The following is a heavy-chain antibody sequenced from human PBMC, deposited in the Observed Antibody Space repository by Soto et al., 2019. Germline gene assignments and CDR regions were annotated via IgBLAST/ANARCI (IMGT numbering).Heavy chain of an antibody. D-gene: IGHD3-3*01. Sequence: EVQLVESGGGLVKPGGSLRLSCAVSGFPFDSYSMSWVRQAPGQGLEWLASLSSGSFYIFHADSIRGRFTISRDDAKNLLFLQMNSLTIEDTATYYCAREANPIYAPQVLDVWGQGTAVTFSS. CDR2: LSSGSFYI. J-gene: IGHJ6*02. V-gene: IGHV3-21*01. CDR3: AREANPIYAPQVLDV. CDR1: GFPFDSYS.